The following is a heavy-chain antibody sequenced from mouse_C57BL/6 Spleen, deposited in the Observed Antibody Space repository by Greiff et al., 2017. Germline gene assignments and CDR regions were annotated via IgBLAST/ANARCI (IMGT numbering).Heavy chain of an antibody. D-gene: IGHD3-2*02. CDR1: GYTFTSYW. CDR3: ARRGAQATLAWFAY. V-gene: IGHV1-55*01. Sequence: QVQLQQPGAELVKPGASVKMSCKASGYTFTSYWLTWVKQRPGQGLEWIGDIYPGSGSTNYNEKFKSKATLTVDTSSSTAYMQLSSLTSEDSAVYYCARRGAQATLAWFAYWGQGTLVTVSA. CDR2: IYPGSGST. J-gene: IGHJ3*01.